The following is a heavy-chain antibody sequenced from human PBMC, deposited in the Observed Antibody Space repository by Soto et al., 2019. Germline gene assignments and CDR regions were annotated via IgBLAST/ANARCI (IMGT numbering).Heavy chain of an antibody. V-gene: IGHV2-5*02. J-gene: IGHJ5*02. D-gene: IGHD1-26*01. CDR1: GFSLSTSGVG. Sequence: QITLKESGPTLVKPTQTLTLTCTFSGFSLSTSGVGVGWIRQPPGKALEWLALIYWDDDKRYSPSLKSRLTIPKDTSKNQVVLTMTNMDPVDTATYYCAHSPIVGAKGNWFDPWGQGTLVTVSS. CDR3: AHSPIVGAKGNWFDP. CDR2: IYWDDDK.